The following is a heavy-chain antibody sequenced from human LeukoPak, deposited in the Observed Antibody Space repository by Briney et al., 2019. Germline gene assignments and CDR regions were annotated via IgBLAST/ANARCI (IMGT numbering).Heavy chain of an antibody. CDR2: INHSGST. CDR3: ANANCGGGCYPPYQH. Sequence: SETLSLTCAVYGGSFSGYYWSWIRQPPGKGLEWIGEINHSGSTNYNPSLKSRVTISVDTSKNQFSLKLSSVTAADTAVYYCANANCGGGCYPPYQHWGQGTLVTVSS. CDR1: GGSFSGYY. V-gene: IGHV4-34*01. J-gene: IGHJ1*01. D-gene: IGHD2-21*02.